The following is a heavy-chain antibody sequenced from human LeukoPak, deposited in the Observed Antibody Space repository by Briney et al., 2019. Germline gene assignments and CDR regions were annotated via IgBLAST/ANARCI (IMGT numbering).Heavy chain of an antibody. Sequence: ASVKVSCKASGYTFTGYYMHWVRQAPGQGLEWMGWINPNSGGTNYAQKLQGRVTMTRDTSISTAYMELSRLRSDDTAVYYCARGMRDGGGYSYGLSPSAHFDYWGQGTLVTVSS. V-gene: IGHV1-2*02. CDR2: INPNSGGT. CDR1: GYTFTGYY. J-gene: IGHJ4*02. D-gene: IGHD5-18*01. CDR3: ARGMRDGGGYSYGLSPSAHFDY.